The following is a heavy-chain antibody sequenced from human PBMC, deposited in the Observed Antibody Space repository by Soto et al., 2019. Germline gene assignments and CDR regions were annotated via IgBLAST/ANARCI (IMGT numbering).Heavy chain of an antibody. CDR3: ARRYGGNFDY. D-gene: IGHD3-16*01. Sequence: SETLSLTCTFSGGSISSYYWSWIRQPPGKGLEWIGYIYYSGSTNYNPSLKSRVTISVDTSKNQFSLKLSSVTAADTAVYYCARRYGGNFDYWGQGTLVTVSS. J-gene: IGHJ4*02. CDR1: GGSISSYY. CDR2: IYYSGST. V-gene: IGHV4-59*01.